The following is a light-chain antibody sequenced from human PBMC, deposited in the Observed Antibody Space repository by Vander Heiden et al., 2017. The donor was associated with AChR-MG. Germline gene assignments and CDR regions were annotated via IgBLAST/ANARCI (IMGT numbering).Light chain of an antibody. Sequence: ELVLTHFPATLPLSPGERATLSCVASQSISSSYLAWYQQKPGLAPRLLIYDASSRATGIPDRFSGSGSGTDFTLTISRLEPEDFAVYYCQQYVNLPITFGQGTRLDIK. CDR2: DAS. CDR3: QQYVNLPIT. CDR1: QSISSSY. V-gene: IGKV3D-20*01. J-gene: IGKJ5*01.